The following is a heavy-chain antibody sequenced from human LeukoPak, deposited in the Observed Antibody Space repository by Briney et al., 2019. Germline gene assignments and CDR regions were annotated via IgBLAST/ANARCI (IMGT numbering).Heavy chain of an antibody. Sequence: GGSLRLSCAASGSTFSSYAMHWVRQAPGKGLEWVAVISYDGSNKYYADSVKGRFTISRDNSKNTLYLQMNSLRAEDTAVYYCARNLGYCSSTSCHGRAFDIWGQGTMVTVSS. V-gene: IGHV3-30-3*01. CDR3: ARNLGYCSSTSCHGRAFDI. CDR1: GSTFSSYA. D-gene: IGHD2-2*01. CDR2: ISYDGSNK. J-gene: IGHJ3*02.